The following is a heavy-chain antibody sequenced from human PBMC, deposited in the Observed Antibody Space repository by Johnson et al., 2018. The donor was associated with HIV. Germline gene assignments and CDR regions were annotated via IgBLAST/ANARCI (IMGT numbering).Heavy chain of an antibody. CDR2: ISYDGSNK. J-gene: IGHJ3*02. CDR1: GFAFSSYT. CDR3: EKESRGAPGAFDI. D-gene: IGHD3-10*01. Sequence: QVQLVESGGGVVQPGRSLRLSCAASGFAFSSYTMHWVRQVPGKGLDWVAVISYDGSNKYYADSVKGRFTISRDNSTNTLYLQMNSLRAEDTAVYYCEKESRGAPGAFDIWGQGTMVTVSS. V-gene: IGHV3-30*04.